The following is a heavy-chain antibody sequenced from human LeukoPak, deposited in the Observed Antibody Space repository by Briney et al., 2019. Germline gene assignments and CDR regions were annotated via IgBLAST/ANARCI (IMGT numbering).Heavy chain of an antibody. CDR2: INHSGST. CDR3: ARAERPKAHNFQH. Sequence: SETLSLTCAVYGGSFSGYYWSWIRQPPGKGLEWIGEINHSGSTNYNPSLKSRDTISVDTSKNQFSLKLSSVTAADTAVYYCARAERPKAHNFQHWGQGTLVTVSS. CDR1: GGSFSGYY. J-gene: IGHJ1*01. V-gene: IGHV4-34*01. D-gene: IGHD6-6*01.